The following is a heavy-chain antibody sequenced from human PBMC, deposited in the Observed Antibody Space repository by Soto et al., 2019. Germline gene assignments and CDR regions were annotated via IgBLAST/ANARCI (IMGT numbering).Heavy chain of an antibody. CDR2: IWYDGSNK. V-gene: IGHV3-33*01. J-gene: IGHJ4*02. CDR1: GFTFSTYG. Sequence: QVQLVESGGGVVQPGRSLRLSCAASGFTFSTYGMHWVRQAPGKGLDWVAVIWYDGSNKYYADSVKGRFTISRDNSKNTLYLQMNSLRAEDTAVYYCARNYEDYWGQGTLFTVSS. D-gene: IGHD1-7*01. CDR3: ARNYEDY.